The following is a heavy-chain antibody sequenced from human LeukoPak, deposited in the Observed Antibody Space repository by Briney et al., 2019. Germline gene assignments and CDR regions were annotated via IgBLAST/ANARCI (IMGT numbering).Heavy chain of an antibody. CDR1: GYTLTELS. D-gene: IGHD6-6*01. CDR2: FDPEDGET. J-gene: IGHJ6*02. CDR3: ATRMGQLVQCNYYGMDV. Sequence: ASVKVSCKVSGYTLTELSVHWVRQAPGKGLEWMGGFDPEDGETIHAQKFQGRVTMTEDTSTDTVYMELSSLRSEDTAVYYCATRMGQLVQCNYYGMDVWGQGTTVTVSS. V-gene: IGHV1-24*01.